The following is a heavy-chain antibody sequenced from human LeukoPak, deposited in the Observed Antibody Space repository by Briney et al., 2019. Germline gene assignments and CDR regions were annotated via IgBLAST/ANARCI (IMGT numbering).Heavy chain of an antibody. CDR2: INHSGST. D-gene: IGHD3-10*01. Sequence: SETLSLTCAVYGGSFSGYYWSWIRQPPGKGLEWIGEINHSGSTNYDPSLKSRVTISVDTSKNQFSLKLSSVTAADTAVYYCARHRSGGSGSYYNWFDPWGQGTLVTVSS. V-gene: IGHV4-34*01. CDR1: GGSFSGYY. CDR3: ARHRSGGSGSYYNWFDP. J-gene: IGHJ5*02.